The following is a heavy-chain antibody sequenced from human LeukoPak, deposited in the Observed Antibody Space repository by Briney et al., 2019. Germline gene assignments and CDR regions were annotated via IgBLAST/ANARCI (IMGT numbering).Heavy chain of an antibody. D-gene: IGHD3-16*01. Sequence: PSETLSLTCAVYGGSFSGYYWSWIRQPPGKGLEWIGEINHSGSTNYNPSLKSRVTISVDTSKNQFSLKLSSVTAADTAVYYCARYAWGTAADPYWGQGTLVTVSS. V-gene: IGHV4-34*01. CDR1: GGSFSGYY. CDR2: INHSGST. J-gene: IGHJ4*02. CDR3: ARYAWGTAADPY.